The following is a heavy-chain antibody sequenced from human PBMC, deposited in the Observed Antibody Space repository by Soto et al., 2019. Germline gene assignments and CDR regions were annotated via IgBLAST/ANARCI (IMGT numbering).Heavy chain of an antibody. J-gene: IGHJ4*02. CDR3: ANWNYPQSD. CDR1: GFTFNTYG. V-gene: IGHV3-30*18. D-gene: IGHD1-7*01. CDR2: ISNDGRNK. Sequence: QMQLVESGGGVVQPGKSLRLSCAASGFTFNTYGMHWVRQAPGKGPEWVAVISNDGRNKYYADSVKGRFTISKDNSKNTLYLQMNSLRAEDTAVYYCANWNYPQSDWGQGTLVTVSS.